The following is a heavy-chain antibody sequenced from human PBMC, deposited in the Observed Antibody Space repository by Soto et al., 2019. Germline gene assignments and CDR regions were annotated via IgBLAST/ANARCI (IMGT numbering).Heavy chain of an antibody. CDR1: GASINSSDHH. CDR2: INYSGTT. CDR3: ARLGWVEDY. J-gene: IGHJ4*02. V-gene: IGHV4-39*01. D-gene: IGHD1-1*01. Sequence: QLQLQESGPGLVKPSETLSLTCSVSGASINSSDHHWGWMRQPPGKGLEWIGSINYSGTTYYNPSLKSRVSISVDTSKKQVALKLNSVTAADTAVYYCARLGWVEDYWGQGTLVTVSS.